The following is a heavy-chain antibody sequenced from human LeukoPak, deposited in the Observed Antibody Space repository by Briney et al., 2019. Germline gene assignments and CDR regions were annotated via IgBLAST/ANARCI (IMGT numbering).Heavy chain of an antibody. D-gene: IGHD6-19*01. V-gene: IGHV3-30*18. CDR1: GFTFSYYG. CDR2: ISDDGTTT. CDR3: AKEQGSGWFGGFDI. J-gene: IGHJ3*02. Sequence: PGGSLRLSCEASGFTFSYYGIHSVRQAPDKGLELVAVISDDGTTTFYADSVKGRITISRDNSKNTLCLQMNRLRADDTAVYYCAKEQGSGWFGGFDIWGQGTMVTVSS.